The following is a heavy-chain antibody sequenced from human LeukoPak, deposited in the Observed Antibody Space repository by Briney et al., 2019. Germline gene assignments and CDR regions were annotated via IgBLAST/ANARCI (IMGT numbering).Heavy chain of an antibody. Sequence: GGSLRLSCAASGFTFSSYWMHWVRQAPGKGPVWVSRIYSDGTGTMYADSVKGRFTISRDNAKNTLYLQMNSLRAEDTAVYYCAKHPAFDIWGQGTMVTVSS. CDR3: AKHPAFDI. J-gene: IGHJ3*02. CDR1: GFTFSSYW. V-gene: IGHV3-74*03. CDR2: IYSDGTGT.